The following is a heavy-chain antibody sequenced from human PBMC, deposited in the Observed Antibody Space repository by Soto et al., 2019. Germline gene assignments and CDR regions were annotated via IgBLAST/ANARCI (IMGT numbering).Heavy chain of an antibody. CDR2: IFNTGST. V-gene: IGHV4-30-2*01. CDR1: GGSISSGNFS. D-gene: IGHD3-3*01. CDR3: ARVKVGDLFRFNWFFDL. Sequence: PSETLSLTCTVSGGSISSGNFSWTWIRQPPGKGLEWIAYIFNTGSTFYNSSLKPRVSISVDRSKNQIYLKLKSVTETDTAVYYCARVKVGDLFRFNWFFDLWGRGTLVTVSS. J-gene: IGHJ2*01.